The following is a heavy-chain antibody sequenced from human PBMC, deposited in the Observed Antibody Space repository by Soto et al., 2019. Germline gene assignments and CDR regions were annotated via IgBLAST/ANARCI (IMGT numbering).Heavy chain of an antibody. V-gene: IGHV3-23*01. CDR2: ISGSGDST. D-gene: IGHD6-19*01. J-gene: IGHJ4*02. Sequence: EVQLLESGGGLVQPGGSLRLSCAASGFTYSSYAMSWVRQAPGKGLEWVSVISGSGDSTYYADSVKGRFTISRDNSKNTLYLQMNSLRAEDTAVYYCARRTSGWYLDYLGQGTLVTVSS. CDR1: GFTYSSYA. CDR3: ARRTSGWYLDY.